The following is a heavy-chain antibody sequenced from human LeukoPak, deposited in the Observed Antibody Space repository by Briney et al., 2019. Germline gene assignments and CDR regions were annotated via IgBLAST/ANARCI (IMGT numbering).Heavy chain of an antibody. CDR3: ARGPPYNWNYCWFDP. Sequence: ASVKVSYKASGYTFTSSDINWVRQATGQGLEWTGWMNPNSGNTGYAQKFQGRVTMTRNTSISTAYMELSSLRSEDTAVYYCARGPPYNWNYCWFDPWGQGTLVTVSS. D-gene: IGHD1-7*01. CDR2: MNPNSGNT. CDR1: GYTFTSSD. V-gene: IGHV1-8*01. J-gene: IGHJ5*02.